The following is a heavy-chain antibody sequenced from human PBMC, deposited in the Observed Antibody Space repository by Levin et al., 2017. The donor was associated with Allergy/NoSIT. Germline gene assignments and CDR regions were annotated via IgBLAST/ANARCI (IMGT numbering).Heavy chain of an antibody. J-gene: IGHJ4*02. Sequence: LRLSCVVSGGSISSGIYSWSWIRQPPGKGLEWIGYIYPSGGTFYNPSLKSRVTISADRSKNQFSLRLSSVTAAYSAVYYCARVGEVMGGFFDHWGQGTLVPVSS. D-gene: IGHD3-16*01. CDR1: GGSISSGIYS. V-gene: IGHV4-30-2*01. CDR3: ARVGEVMGGFFDH. CDR2: IYPSGGT.